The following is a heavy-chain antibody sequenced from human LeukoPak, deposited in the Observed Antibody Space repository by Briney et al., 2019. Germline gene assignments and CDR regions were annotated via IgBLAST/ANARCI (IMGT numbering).Heavy chain of an antibody. D-gene: IGHD3-22*01. J-gene: IGHJ4*02. V-gene: IGHV3-9*01. Sequence: GGSLRLSCAASGFTFDDYAKHWVRQAPGKGLEWVSGISWNSGSIGYADSVKGRFTISRDNAKNSLYLQMNSLRAEDTALYYCAKDHSPGADYDSSGYNDYWGQGTLVTVSS. CDR2: ISWNSGSI. CDR1: GFTFDDYA. CDR3: AKDHSPGADYDSSGYNDY.